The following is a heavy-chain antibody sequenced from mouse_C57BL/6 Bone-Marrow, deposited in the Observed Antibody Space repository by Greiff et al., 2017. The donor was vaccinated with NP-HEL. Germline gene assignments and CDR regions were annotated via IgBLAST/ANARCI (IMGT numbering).Heavy chain of an antibody. CDR2: IYPGDGDT. V-gene: IGHV1-82*01. Sequence: VKLQESGPELVKPGASVKISCKASGYAFSSSWMNWVKQRPGKGLEWIGRIYPGDGDTNYNGKFKGKATLTADKSSSTAYMQLSSLTSEDSAVYFCAREWLLPAWFAYWGQGTLVTVSA. D-gene: IGHD2-3*01. CDR1: GYAFSSSW. CDR3: AREWLLPAWFAY. J-gene: IGHJ3*01.